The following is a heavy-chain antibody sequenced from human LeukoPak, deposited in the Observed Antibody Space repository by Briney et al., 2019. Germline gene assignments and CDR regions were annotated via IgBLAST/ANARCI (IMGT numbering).Heavy chain of an antibody. CDR1: GFTFSSYW. J-gene: IGHJ3*02. CDR3: ARNQDYGVYNSVGAFDI. Sequence: GGSLRLSCVASGFTFSSYWMHWVRQVPGKGPVWVSRINSDGRITSYADSVKGRFTISRDNAKNTLYLQMNSLRAEDTAVYYCARNQDYGVYNSVGAFDIWGQGTMVTVSS. D-gene: IGHD4-17*01. CDR2: INSDGRIT. V-gene: IGHV3-74*01.